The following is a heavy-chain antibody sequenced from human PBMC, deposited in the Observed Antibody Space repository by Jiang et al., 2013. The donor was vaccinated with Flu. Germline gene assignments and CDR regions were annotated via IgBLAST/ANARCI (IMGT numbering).Heavy chain of an antibody. D-gene: IGHD6-19*01. V-gene: IGHV1-8*01. CDR3: ARMPVTGFWYFDL. Sequence: SGAEVKKPGASVKVSCKAFGYTFTSYDINWVRQATGHGLEWMGWMSPNSVNTVYAQKFQGRVTMTRNTSISTAYMELSSLRSEDTAVYYCARMPVTGFWYFDLWGRGTLVTVSS. CDR1: GYTFTSYD. J-gene: IGHJ2*01. CDR2: MSPNSVNT.